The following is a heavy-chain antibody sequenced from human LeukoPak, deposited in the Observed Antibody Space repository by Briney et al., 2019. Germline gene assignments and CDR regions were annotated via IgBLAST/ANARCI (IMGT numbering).Heavy chain of an antibody. Sequence: AGASLRLSCAASGFTFSSYAMSWVRQAPGKGLEWVSAISGSGGSTYYADSVKGRFTISRDNSKNTLYLQMNSLRAEDTAVYYCVKDLVGATRYFDYWGQGTLVTVSS. D-gene: IGHD1-26*01. CDR1: GFTFSSYA. CDR2: ISGSGGST. J-gene: IGHJ4*02. V-gene: IGHV3-23*01. CDR3: VKDLVGATRYFDY.